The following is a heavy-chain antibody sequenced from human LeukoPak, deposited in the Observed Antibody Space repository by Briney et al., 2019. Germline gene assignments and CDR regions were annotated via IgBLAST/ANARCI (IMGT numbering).Heavy chain of an antibody. CDR1: GGSIISYY. CDR2: IYHSGST. V-gene: IGHV4-59*12. CDR3: AKVTTIYSFDY. D-gene: IGHD3-3*01. J-gene: IGHJ4*02. Sequence: PSETPSLTCTVSGGSIISYYWSWIRQPPGKGLEWIGEIYHSGSTNYNPSLESRVTISVDKSKNQFSLKLSSVTAADTAVYYCAKVTTIYSFDYWGQGTLVTVSS.